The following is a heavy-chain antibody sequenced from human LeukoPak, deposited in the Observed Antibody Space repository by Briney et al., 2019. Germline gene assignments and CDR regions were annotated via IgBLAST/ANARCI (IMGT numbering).Heavy chain of an antibody. CDR2: INHSGST. Sequence: SETLSLTCAVYGGSFSGYYWSWIRQPPGKGLEWIGEINHSGSTYYNPSLKSRVTISVDTSKNQFSLKLSSVTAADTAVYYCARVRSRYDSSGYWNYFDYWGQGTLVTVSS. CDR3: ARVRSRYDSSGYWNYFDY. V-gene: IGHV4-34*01. J-gene: IGHJ4*02. D-gene: IGHD3-22*01. CDR1: GGSFSGYY.